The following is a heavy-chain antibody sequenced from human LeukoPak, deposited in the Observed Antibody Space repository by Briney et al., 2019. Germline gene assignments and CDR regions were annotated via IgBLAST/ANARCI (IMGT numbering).Heavy chain of an antibody. CDR1: GGSITSSSYY. CDR3: ARQTDTAMVESPFDI. Sequence: SETLSLTCTVSGGSITSSSYYWGWIRQPPGKGLEWIGSIYYSGSTYYNPSLKSRVTISVDTSKNQFSLKLSSVTAADTAVYYCARQTDTAMVESPFDIWGQGTMVTVSS. J-gene: IGHJ3*02. CDR2: IYYSGST. V-gene: IGHV4-39*01. D-gene: IGHD5-18*01.